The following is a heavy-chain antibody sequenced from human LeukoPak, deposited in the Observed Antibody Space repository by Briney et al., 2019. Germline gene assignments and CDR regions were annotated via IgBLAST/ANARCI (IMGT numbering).Heavy chain of an antibody. Sequence: SETLSLTCTVSGGSVSSDYWSWIRQPPGKGLEWIGYIYHTGNSDYNPSLKSRVTMPVDTSKNQFSLKLSSVTAADTAVYYCARGNTVTTTVDYWGQGTLVTVSS. CDR3: ARGNTVTTTVDY. J-gene: IGHJ4*02. CDR2: IYHTGNS. D-gene: IGHD4-17*01. V-gene: IGHV4-59*02. CDR1: GGSVSSDY.